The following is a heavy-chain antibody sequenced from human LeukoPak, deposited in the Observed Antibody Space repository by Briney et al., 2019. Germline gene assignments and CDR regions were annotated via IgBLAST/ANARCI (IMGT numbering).Heavy chain of an antibody. V-gene: IGHV5-51*01. Sequence: YWIGWVRQMTGKGLEWMGIIYPGDPDTRHSPSFQGQVTISADKSISTAYLQWSSLKASDSAIYYCARPKDTSMVPFDYWGQGTLVTVSS. D-gene: IGHD5-18*01. J-gene: IGHJ4*02. CDR2: IYPGDPDT. CDR3: ARPKDTSMVPFDY. CDR1: YW.